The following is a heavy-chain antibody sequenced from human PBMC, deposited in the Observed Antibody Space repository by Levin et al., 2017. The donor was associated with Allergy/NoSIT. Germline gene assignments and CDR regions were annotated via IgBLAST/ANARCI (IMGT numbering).Heavy chain of an antibody. D-gene: IGHD3-22*01. J-gene: IGHJ4*02. CDR3: ASRIYYYDSSGYYKYYFDY. CDR2: IYSGGST. V-gene: IGHV3-66*01. Sequence: GESLKISCAASGFTVSSNYMSWVRQAPGKGLEWVSVIYSGGSTYYADSVKGRFTISRDNSKNTLYLQMNSLRAEDTAVYYCASRIYYYDSSGYYKYYFDYWGQGTLVTVSS. CDR1: GFTVSSNY.